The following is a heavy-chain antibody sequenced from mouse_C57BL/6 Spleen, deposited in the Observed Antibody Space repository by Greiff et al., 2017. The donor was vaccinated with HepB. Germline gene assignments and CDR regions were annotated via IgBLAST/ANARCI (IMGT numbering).Heavy chain of an antibody. CDR1: GFTFTDYY. Sequence: EVMLVESGGGLVQPGGSLSLSCAASGFTFTDYYMSWVRQPPGKALEWLGFIRNKANGYTTEYSASVKGRFTISRDNSQSILYLQMNALRAEDSATYYCARYGDGYPYYLDYWGQGTTLTVSS. D-gene: IGHD2-3*01. CDR3: ARYGDGYPYYLDY. CDR2: IRNKANGYTT. V-gene: IGHV7-3*01. J-gene: IGHJ2*01.